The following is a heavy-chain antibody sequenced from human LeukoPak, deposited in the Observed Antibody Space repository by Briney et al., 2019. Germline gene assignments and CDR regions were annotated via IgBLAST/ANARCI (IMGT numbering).Heavy chain of an antibody. D-gene: IGHD3-16*01. Sequence: ASVKVSCTASGYTFTGYYMHWVRQAPGQGLEWMGIINSSGGTTSYAQKFQGRVTMTRDTSTSTVYMEPSSLRSEDTAVYYCASGIMITFGGVHPFDYWGQGTLVTVSS. CDR2: INSSGGTT. J-gene: IGHJ4*02. CDR3: ASGIMITFGGVHPFDY. CDR1: GYTFTGYY. V-gene: IGHV1-46*01.